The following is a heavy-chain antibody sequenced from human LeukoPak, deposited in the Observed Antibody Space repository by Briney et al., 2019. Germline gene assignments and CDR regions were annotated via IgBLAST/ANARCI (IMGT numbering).Heavy chain of an antibody. CDR2: IIGSGTEM. J-gene: IGHJ3*01. CDR3: AKVQSDIVGAVFFAFDV. CDR1: GFTFNSYS. D-gene: IGHD1-26*01. V-gene: IGHV3-21*01. Sequence: PGGSLRLSCGVSGFTFNSYSMNWVRQAPGKGLEWVASIIGSGTEMFYADSVKGRFTISRDNSKKSLYLQMNSLRVEDTAVYYCAKVQSDIVGAVFFAFDVWGQGTAVSVCS.